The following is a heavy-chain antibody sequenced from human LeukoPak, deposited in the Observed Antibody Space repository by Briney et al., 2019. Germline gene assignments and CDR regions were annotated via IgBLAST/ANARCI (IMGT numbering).Heavy chain of an antibody. V-gene: IGHV3-21*04. CDR2: ISSSSSYI. Sequence: PGGSLRLSCAASGFTFSSYSMNWVRQAPGKGLEWVSSISSSSSYIYYADSVKGRFTISRDNSKNTLYLQMNSLRAEDTAVYYCAKFGGVAAYCGGDCYFDYWGQGTLVTVSS. CDR3: AKFGGVAAYCGGDCYFDY. D-gene: IGHD2-21*02. J-gene: IGHJ4*02. CDR1: GFTFSSYS.